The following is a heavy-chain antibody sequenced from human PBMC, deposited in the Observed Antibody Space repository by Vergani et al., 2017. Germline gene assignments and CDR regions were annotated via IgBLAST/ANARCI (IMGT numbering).Heavy chain of an antibody. CDR3: ARDIAAAGANFDY. CDR2: INPNSGGT. D-gene: IGHD6-13*01. J-gene: IGHJ4*02. Sequence: VPLVQSGAEVKKPGASVKVSCKASGYTFTGYYIHWVRQAPGQGLEWMGWINPNSGGTNYAQKFQGRVTMTRDTSISTAYMELSRLRSDDTAVYYCARDIAAAGANFDYWGQGTLVTVSS. CDR1: GYTFTGYY. V-gene: IGHV1-2*02.